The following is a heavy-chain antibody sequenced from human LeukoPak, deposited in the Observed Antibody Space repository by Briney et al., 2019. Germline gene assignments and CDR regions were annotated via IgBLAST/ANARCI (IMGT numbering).Heavy chain of an antibody. CDR1: GFTFSSYS. V-gene: IGHV3-21*01. Sequence: PGGSLRLSCAASGFTFSSYSMNWVRQAPGKGLEWVSSISSSSSYIYYADSVKGRFTISRDNAKNSLYLQMNSLRAEDTAVYYCGKGELRRVIGPSDYWGQGTLVTVSS. J-gene: IGHJ4*02. D-gene: IGHD1-7*01. CDR3: GKGELRRVIGPSDY. CDR2: ISSSSSYI.